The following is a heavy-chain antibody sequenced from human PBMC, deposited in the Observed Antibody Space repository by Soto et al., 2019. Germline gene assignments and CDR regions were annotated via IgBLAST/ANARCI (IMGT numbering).Heavy chain of an antibody. CDR3: ARGVAPMVYAIRGAWFDP. Sequence: SETLSVTCTVSGGSISSGGYYWSWIRQHPGKGLEWIGYIYYSGSTYYNPSLKSRVTISVDTSKNQFSLKLSSVTAADTAVYYCARGVAPMVYAIRGAWFDPWGQGTLVTVSS. CDR1: GGSISSGGYY. V-gene: IGHV4-31*03. D-gene: IGHD2-8*01. CDR2: IYYSGST. J-gene: IGHJ5*02.